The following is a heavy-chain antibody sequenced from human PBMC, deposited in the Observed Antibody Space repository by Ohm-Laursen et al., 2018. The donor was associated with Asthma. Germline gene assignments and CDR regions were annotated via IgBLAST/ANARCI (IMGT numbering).Heavy chain of an antibody. J-gene: IGHJ4*02. Sequence: RSLRLSCAASGFTFNSYGIHWVRQAPGKGLEWVAVISFDGSNKYYADSVKGRFTISRDNSKNTLYLQMNSLRAEDTAIYYCAKDVLGFVAAAQDWGQGTLVTASS. CDR1: GFTFNSYG. CDR2: ISFDGSNK. V-gene: IGHV3-30*18. D-gene: IGHD6-13*01. CDR3: AKDVLGFVAAAQD.